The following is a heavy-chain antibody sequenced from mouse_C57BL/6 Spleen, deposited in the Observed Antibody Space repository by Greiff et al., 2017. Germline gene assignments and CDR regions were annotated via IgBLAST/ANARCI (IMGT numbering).Heavy chain of an antibody. D-gene: IGHD1-1*01. Sequence: EVQGVESGGGLVQSGRSLRLSCATSGFTFSDFYMEWVRQAPGKGLEWIAASRNKANDYTTEYSASVKGRFIVSRDTSQSILYLQMNALRAEDTAIYYCARDDYYGSMDYWGQGTSVTVAS. CDR1: GFTFSDFY. V-gene: IGHV7-1*01. CDR3: ARDDYYGSMDY. J-gene: IGHJ4*01. CDR2: SRNKANDYTT.